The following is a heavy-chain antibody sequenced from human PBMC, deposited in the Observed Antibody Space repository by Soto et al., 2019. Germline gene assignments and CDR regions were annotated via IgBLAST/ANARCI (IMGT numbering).Heavy chain of an antibody. CDR1: GFTFSSYS. Sequence: PGGSLRLSCAASGFTFSSYSMNWVRQAPGKGLEWVSSISSSSSYIYYADSVKGRFTVSRDNAKNSLYLQMNSLRAEDTAVYYCARDRSVLYDILTGYSRQYYYYGMDVWGQGTTVTVSS. V-gene: IGHV3-21*01. D-gene: IGHD3-9*01. J-gene: IGHJ6*02. CDR2: ISSSSSYI. CDR3: ARDRSVLYDILTGYSRQYYYYGMDV.